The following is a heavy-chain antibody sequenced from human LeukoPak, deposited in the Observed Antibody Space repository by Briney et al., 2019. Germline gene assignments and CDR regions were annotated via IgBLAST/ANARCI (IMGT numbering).Heavy chain of an antibody. CDR3: ARIPGDYYDTQGDY. Sequence: PSETLSLTCTVSGGSIRSGGDYWSSIRQHPGKGLEWIGSIYYSGSTNYNPSLESRVTISVDTSKNQFSLRLSSVTAADTAVYYCARIPGDYYDTQGDYWGQGTLVIVSS. CDR1: GGSIRSGGDY. D-gene: IGHD3-22*01. CDR2: IYYSGST. V-gene: IGHV4-31*03. J-gene: IGHJ4*02.